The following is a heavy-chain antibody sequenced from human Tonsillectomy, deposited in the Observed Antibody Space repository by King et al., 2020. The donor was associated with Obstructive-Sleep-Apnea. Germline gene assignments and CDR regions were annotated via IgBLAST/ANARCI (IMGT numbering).Heavy chain of an antibody. J-gene: IGHJ6*02. CDR1: GFTFRSYS. CDR3: ARNHMVRVFYGMDV. Sequence: VQLVESGGGLVKPGGSLRLSCAASGFTFRSYSMNWVRQAPGKGLEWVSSISSSSSNIYYADSVKGRFTNSRDNAKNSLYLQVNSLRADDTAVYYCARNHMVRVFYGMDVWGQGTTVTVSS. V-gene: IGHV3-21*01. D-gene: IGHD3-10*01. CDR2: ISSSSSNI.